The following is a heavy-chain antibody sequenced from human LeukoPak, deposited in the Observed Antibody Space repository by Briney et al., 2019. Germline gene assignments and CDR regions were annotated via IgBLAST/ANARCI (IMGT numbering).Heavy chain of an antibody. V-gene: IGHV3-53*01. J-gene: IGHJ4*02. D-gene: IGHD6-13*01. Sequence: GGSLRLSCAASGFTVSSNYMSWVRQAPGKGLEWVSVIYSGGSTYYADSVKGRFTISRDNSNNTLYLQMNGLRAEDTAVYYCAKGRQQLVDYFDYWGQGTLVTVSS. CDR1: GFTVSSNY. CDR2: IYSGGST. CDR3: AKGRQQLVDYFDY.